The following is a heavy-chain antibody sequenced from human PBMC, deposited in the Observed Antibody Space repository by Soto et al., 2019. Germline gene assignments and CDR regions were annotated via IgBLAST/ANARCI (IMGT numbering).Heavy chain of an antibody. CDR3: ARGYDFWSGYFTFFDY. Sequence: GSLRLSCAASGFTFSTYSMNWVRQAPGKGLEWVSSISISSSYIYYADSVKGRFTISRDNAKNSLYLQMNSLRVEDTAVYYCARGYDFWSGYFTFFDYWGQGTVVTVSS. V-gene: IGHV3-21*01. D-gene: IGHD3-3*01. J-gene: IGHJ4*02. CDR1: GFTFSTYS. CDR2: ISISSSYI.